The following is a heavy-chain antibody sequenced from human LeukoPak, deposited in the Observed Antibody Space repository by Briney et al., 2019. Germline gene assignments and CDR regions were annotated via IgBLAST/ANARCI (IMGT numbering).Heavy chain of an antibody. CDR2: IYYSGST. CDR1: GGSISSYY. Sequence: PSETLSLTCTVSGGSISSYYWSWIRQPPGKGLEWIGYIYYSGSTNYNPSLKSRVTISVDTSKNQFSLKLSSVTAADTAVYCCARDIGIAARYFDYWGQGTLVTVSS. J-gene: IGHJ4*02. V-gene: IGHV4-59*01. CDR3: ARDIGIAARYFDY. D-gene: IGHD6-6*01.